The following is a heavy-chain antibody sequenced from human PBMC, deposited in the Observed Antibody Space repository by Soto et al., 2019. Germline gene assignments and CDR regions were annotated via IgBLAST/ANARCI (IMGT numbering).Heavy chain of an antibody. CDR2: IYYSGST. CDR1: GGSIASSSYY. Sequence: QLQLQESGPGLVKPSEPLSLTCTVSGGSIASSSYYWGWSRQPPGKGLEWIGTIYYSGSTYYNPSITRRVTISVDMSKNQFSLRLSSVTAADTAVYYCARLGTTVTHIDYWGQGTLVTVSS. J-gene: IGHJ4*02. V-gene: IGHV4-39*01. D-gene: IGHD4-17*01. CDR3: ARLGTTVTHIDY.